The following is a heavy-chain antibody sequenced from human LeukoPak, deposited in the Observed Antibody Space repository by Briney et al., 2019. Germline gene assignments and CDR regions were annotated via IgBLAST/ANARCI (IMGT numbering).Heavy chain of an antibody. J-gene: IGHJ4*02. V-gene: IGHV3-64D*06. CDR1: GFTISSYA. CDR2: ISSDGGST. Sequence: PGGSLRLSCSVSGFTISSYAMRWVRQAPGKGLEYVSSISSDGGSTFYADSVKGRFTISRDNSKNTLSLQMSSLRTEDTAVYYCVKDRWVDYWGQGTLVTVSS. CDR3: VKDRWVDY. D-gene: IGHD4-23*01.